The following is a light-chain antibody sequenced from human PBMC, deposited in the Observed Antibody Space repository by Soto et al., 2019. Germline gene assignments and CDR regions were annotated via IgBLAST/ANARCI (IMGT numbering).Light chain of an antibody. V-gene: IGKV3-11*01. J-gene: IGKJ4*01. CDR2: DAS. CDR1: QSVGGY. Sequence: EIVLTQSPATLSLSPGERATLSCRASQSVGGYLDWYQQKPGQAPRLLIYDASNRAIGIPARFSGSGSGTDSTLTISSLEPEDLAVYYWHQRSNWPPLTFGGGTNVEI. CDR3: HQRSNWPPLT.